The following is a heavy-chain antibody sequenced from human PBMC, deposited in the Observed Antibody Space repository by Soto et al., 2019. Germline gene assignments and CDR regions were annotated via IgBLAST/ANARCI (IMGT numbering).Heavy chain of an antibody. V-gene: IGHV3-20*01. J-gene: IGHJ6*03. D-gene: IGHD6-13*01. CDR2: INWNGGST. Sequence: GSLRLSCAASGFTFDDDGMSWGRQAPGKGLEWVSGINWNGGSTGYADSVKGRFTISRDNAKNSLYLQMNSLRAEDTALYHCARSQSGSRLYYYYYYLDVRGKGTTVTVSS. CDR1: GFTFDDDG. CDR3: ARSQSGSRLYYYYYYLDV.